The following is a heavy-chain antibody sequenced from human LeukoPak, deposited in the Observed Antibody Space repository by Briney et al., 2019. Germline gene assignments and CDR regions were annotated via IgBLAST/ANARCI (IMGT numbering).Heavy chain of an antibody. V-gene: IGHV4-34*01. CDR3: ASLPNFYCDYVVDWFDP. D-gene: IGHD4-17*01. CDR1: GGSFSGYY. Sequence: SETLSLTCAVYGGSFSGYYWSWIRQPPGKGLEWIGEINHSGSTNYNPSLKSRVTISVDTSKNQFSLKLSSVTAADTAVYYCASLPNFYCDYVVDWFDPWGQGTLVTVSS. J-gene: IGHJ5*02. CDR2: INHSGST.